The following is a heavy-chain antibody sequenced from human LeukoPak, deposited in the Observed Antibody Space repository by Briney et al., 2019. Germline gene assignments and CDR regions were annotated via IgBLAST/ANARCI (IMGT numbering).Heavy chain of an antibody. J-gene: IGHJ3*02. CDR1: GFTLTNDF. D-gene: IGHD3-10*01. V-gene: IGHV3-15*01. Sequence: GGSLRLSCAASGFTLTNDFMTWVRQAPGKGLEWVGRIKSEIEGGTTDLAASVKGRFAISRDESTNTLFLQMNSLRNEDTAVYYCALAWFGESRDGLDIWGRGSMVVVSS. CDR3: ALAWFGESRDGLDI. CDR2: IKSEIEGGTT.